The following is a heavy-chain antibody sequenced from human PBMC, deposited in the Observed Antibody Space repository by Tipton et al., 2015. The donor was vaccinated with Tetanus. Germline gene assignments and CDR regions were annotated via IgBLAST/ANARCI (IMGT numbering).Heavy chain of an antibody. D-gene: IGHD3-22*01. J-gene: IGHJ4*02. CDR1: GFTFSSYW. Sequence: SLRLSCAASGFTFSSYWMSWVRQAPGKGLEWVANIKQDGSEKYYVDSVKGRFTISRDNAKNSLYLQMNSLRAEDTAVYYCASGYYDSSGYPGYWGQGTLVTVSS. CDR2: IKQDGSEK. CDR3: ASGYYDSSGYPGY. V-gene: IGHV3-7*03.